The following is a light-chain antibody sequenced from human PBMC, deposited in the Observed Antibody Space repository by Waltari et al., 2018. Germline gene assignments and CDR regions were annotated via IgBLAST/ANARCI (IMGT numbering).Light chain of an antibody. V-gene: IGKV1-9*01. CDR1: QGRSNY. J-gene: IGKJ5*01. CDR3: QQLNSYSLIT. CDR2: AKS. Sequence: DIQLTQSPSLLSASLGDRVTITCRASQGRSNYLAWYQQQPGKDPKLLISAKSTLQSGVPSRFSGSGSGTEFTLTISDLQPEDFTTYYCQQLNSYSLITFGQGTRLEIK.